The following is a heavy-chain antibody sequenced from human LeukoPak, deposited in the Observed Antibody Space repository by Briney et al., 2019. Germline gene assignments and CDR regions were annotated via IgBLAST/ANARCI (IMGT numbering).Heavy chain of an antibody. Sequence: PGGSLRLSCAASGFTFSSYAMHWVRQAPGKGLEWVAVISYDGSNKYYADSVKGRFTISRDNAKNSLYLQMNSLRAEDTAVYYCARGVAYCGGDCYDYWGQGTLVTVSS. CDR2: ISYDGSNK. CDR3: ARGVAYCGGDCYDY. J-gene: IGHJ4*02. V-gene: IGHV3-30-3*01. D-gene: IGHD2-21*01. CDR1: GFTFSSYA.